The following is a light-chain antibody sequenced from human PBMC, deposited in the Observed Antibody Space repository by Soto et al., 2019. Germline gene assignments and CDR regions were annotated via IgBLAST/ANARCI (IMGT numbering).Light chain of an antibody. Sequence: DIHMTQSSSSLSASVGYRVTITCRTSQSISNYLTWYQQKPGKAPKLLIYTASSLQSGVPSRFSGSGYGTDFNLTISSLQPEDFATYYCQQSYSTPITFGQGTRLEIK. CDR3: QQSYSTPIT. CDR1: QSISNY. CDR2: TAS. V-gene: IGKV1-39*01. J-gene: IGKJ5*01.